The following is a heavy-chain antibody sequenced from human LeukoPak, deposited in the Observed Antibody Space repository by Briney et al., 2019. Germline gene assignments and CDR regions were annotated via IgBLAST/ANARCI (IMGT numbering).Heavy chain of an antibody. V-gene: IGHV4-34*01. CDR2: INHSGST. CDR1: GGSISSYY. Sequence: KASETLSLTCTVSGGSISSYYWSWIRQPPGKGLEWIGEINHSGSTNYNPSLKSRVTISVDTSKNQFSLKLSSVTAADTAVYYCARGPGYYDSSGYYRNLDAFDIWGQGTMVTVSS. D-gene: IGHD3-22*01. CDR3: ARGPGYYDSSGYYRNLDAFDI. J-gene: IGHJ3*02.